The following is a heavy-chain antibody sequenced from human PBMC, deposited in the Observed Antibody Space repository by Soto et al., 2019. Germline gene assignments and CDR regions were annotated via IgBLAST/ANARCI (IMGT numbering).Heavy chain of an antibody. J-gene: IGHJ6*02. D-gene: IGHD3-22*01. CDR2: IIPILGIA. Sequence: QVQLVQSGAEVKKPGSSVKVSCKASGGTFSSYTISWVRQAPGQGLEWMGRIIPILGIANYAQKFQSRVTITADKSTSTAYMELSSLRSEDTAVYYCAREGWLNYYYGMDVWGQGTTVTVSS. V-gene: IGHV1-69*08. CDR3: AREGWLNYYYGMDV. CDR1: GGTFSSYT.